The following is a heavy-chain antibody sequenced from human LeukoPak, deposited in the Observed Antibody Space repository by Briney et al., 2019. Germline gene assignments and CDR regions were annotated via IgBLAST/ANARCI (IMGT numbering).Heavy chain of an antibody. Sequence: ASVKVSCKVSGYTLTELSMHWVRQAPGKGLEWMGGFDPEDGETIYAQKFQGRVTMTEDTSTDTAYMELSSLRSEDTAMYYCATDVITIFGFDYWGQGTLVTVSS. CDR3: ATDVITIFGFDY. V-gene: IGHV1-24*01. CDR1: GYTLTELS. J-gene: IGHJ4*02. D-gene: IGHD3-3*01. CDR2: FDPEDGET.